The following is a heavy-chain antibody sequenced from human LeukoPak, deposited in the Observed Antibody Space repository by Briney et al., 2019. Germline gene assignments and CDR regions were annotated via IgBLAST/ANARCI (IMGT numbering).Heavy chain of an antibody. D-gene: IGHD3-3*02. J-gene: IGHJ4*02. Sequence: SLSLSCAPSVFTFDDYPMHWVRQAPGKGMGWVSGISSNSGSIGYADSVKGRFTISRDNAKNSLYLQMNGLRAEDMALYYCASLELEYWGQGTLVTVSS. CDR1: VFTFDDYP. V-gene: IGHV3-9*03. CDR3: ASLELEY. CDR2: ISSNSGSI.